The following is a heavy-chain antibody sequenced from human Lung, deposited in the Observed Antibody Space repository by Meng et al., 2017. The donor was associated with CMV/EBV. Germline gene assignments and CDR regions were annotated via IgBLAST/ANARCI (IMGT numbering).Heavy chain of an antibody. Sequence: SXXVSXKASGYIFTKYGVNWMRQAPGQGPEWMGWISAYNGDTMYAPKVQGRVTMTTDTSTSTAYMELRGLRSDDTAVYYRARDARTIAVSGIVDYWGNGTXVTVSS. J-gene: IGHJ4*01. CDR1: GYIFTKYG. CDR3: ARDARTIAVSGIVDY. CDR2: ISAYNGDT. D-gene: IGHD6-19*01. V-gene: IGHV1-18*01.